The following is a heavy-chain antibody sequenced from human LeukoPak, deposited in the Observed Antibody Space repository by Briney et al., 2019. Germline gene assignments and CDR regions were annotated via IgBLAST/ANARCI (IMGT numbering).Heavy chain of an antibody. CDR2: IYYSGST. Sequence: SETLSLTYTVSGGSISSYYWSWIRQPPGKGLEWIGYIYYSGSTNYNPSLKSRVTISVDTSKNQFSLKLSSVTAADTAVYYCARGGGGSYYGDFDYWGQGTLVTVSS. D-gene: IGHD1-26*01. V-gene: IGHV4-59*01. CDR1: GGSISSYY. J-gene: IGHJ4*02. CDR3: ARGGGGSYYGDFDY.